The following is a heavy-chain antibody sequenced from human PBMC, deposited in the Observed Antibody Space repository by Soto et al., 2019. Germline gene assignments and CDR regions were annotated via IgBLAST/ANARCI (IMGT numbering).Heavy chain of an antibody. CDR3: ARDPVPGYSSSWFDY. Sequence: QVQLVQSGAEVKKPGSSVKVSCKASGGTFSSYAISWLRQAPGQGLEWMGGIIPIFGTANYAQKFQGRVTITADESTSTANMELSSLRSEDTAVYYCARDPVPGYSSSWFDYLVQGTLVTVAS. CDR2: IIPIFGTA. J-gene: IGHJ4*02. D-gene: IGHD6-13*01. V-gene: IGHV1-69*01. CDR1: GGTFSSYA.